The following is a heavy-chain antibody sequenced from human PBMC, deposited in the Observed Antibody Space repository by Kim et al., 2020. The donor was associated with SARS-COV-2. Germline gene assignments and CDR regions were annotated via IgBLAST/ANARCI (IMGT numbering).Heavy chain of an antibody. CDR2: IYYSGST. D-gene: IGHD3-10*01. J-gene: IGHJ6*02. V-gene: IGHV4-59*13. CDR3: ARDLGLS. CDR1: GGSISSYC. Sequence: LSLACTVSGGSISSYCWSWIRQPPGKGLEWIGYIYYSGSTNYNPSLKSRVTISVDTSKNQFSLKLSSVTAADTAVYYCARDLGLSWGQGTKVTV.